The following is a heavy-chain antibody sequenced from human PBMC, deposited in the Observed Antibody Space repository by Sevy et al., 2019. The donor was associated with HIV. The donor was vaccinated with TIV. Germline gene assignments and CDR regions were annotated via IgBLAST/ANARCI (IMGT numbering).Heavy chain of an antibody. CDR1: GFTFSSYA. D-gene: IGHD6-19*01. CDR2: ISGSGGST. J-gene: IGHJ3*02. CDR3: AKDFSPDMEWLVVKARAFDI. Sequence: GGSLRLSCAASGFTFSSYAMSWVRQAPGKGLEWVSAISGSGGSTYYADSVKGRFTISRDNSKNTLYLQMNSLRAEDTAVYYCAKDFSPDMEWLVVKARAFDIWGQGTMVTVSS. V-gene: IGHV3-23*01.